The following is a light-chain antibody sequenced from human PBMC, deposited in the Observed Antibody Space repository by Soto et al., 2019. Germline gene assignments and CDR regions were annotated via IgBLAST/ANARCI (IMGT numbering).Light chain of an antibody. CDR3: QQYYSTPRLT. CDR2: WAS. CDR1: QSVLYSSNNKNY. Sequence: DILMTQSPDSLAVSLGERATINCKSSQSVLYSSNNKNYLAWYQQKPGQPPKLLIYWASTRESGVPDRFSGSGSGTDFTLTISSLQAEDVAVYYCQQYYSTPRLTFGGGTKV. V-gene: IGKV4-1*01. J-gene: IGKJ4*01.